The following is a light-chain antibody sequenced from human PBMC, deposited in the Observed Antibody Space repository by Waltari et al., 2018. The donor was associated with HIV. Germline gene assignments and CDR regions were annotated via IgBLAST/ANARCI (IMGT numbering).Light chain of an antibody. V-gene: IGLV6-57*01. CDR1: SGSIASNY. J-gene: IGLJ2*01. CDR3: QSYDSSNPVV. Sequence: NFMLTQPHSVSESPGKTVTISCTRSSGSIASNYVQWYQQRPGSSPTTVIYEDNQRPSGFPDRFSGSIDSSSNSASLTISGLKTEDEADYYCQSYDSSNPVVFGGGTKLTVL. CDR2: EDN.